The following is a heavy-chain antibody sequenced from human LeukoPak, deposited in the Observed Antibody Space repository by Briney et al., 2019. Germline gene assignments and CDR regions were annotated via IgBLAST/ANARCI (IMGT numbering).Heavy chain of an antibody. CDR1: GFTFSNAW. Sequence: PGGSLRLSCAASGFTFSNAWMSWVRQAPGKGLEWVGRIKSKTDGGTTDYAAPVKGRFTISRGDSKNTLYLQMNSLKTEDTAVYYCTTDFYYDSSGYSAPLMGYWGQGTLVTVSS. V-gene: IGHV3-15*01. D-gene: IGHD3-22*01. J-gene: IGHJ4*02. CDR2: IKSKTDGGTT. CDR3: TTDFYYDSSGYSAPLMGY.